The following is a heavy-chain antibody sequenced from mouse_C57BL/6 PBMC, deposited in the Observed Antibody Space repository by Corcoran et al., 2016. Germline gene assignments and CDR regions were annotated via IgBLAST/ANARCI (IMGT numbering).Heavy chain of an antibody. CDR2: INPNNGGT. CDR3: ARKDPGAQLSYYVDY. D-gene: IGHD4-1*02. CDR1: GYTFTDYY. Sequence: EVQLQQSGPELVKPGASVKISCKASGYTFTDYYMNWVKQSHGKSLEWIGDINPNNGGTSYNQKFKGKATLTVDKSSSTAYMELRSLTSEDSAVYYWARKDPGAQLSYYVDYWGQGTTLTVSS. J-gene: IGHJ2*01. V-gene: IGHV1-26*01.